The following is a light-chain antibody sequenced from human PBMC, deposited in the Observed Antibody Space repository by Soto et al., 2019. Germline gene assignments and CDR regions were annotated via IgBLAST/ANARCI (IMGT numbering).Light chain of an antibody. J-gene: IGKJ4*01. Sequence: EVVMTQSPATLSVSPGEGVTLSCRASQGIGDTLAWYQHKPGQTPRLLIYDASNRASGIPARFSGSGSGTDFTLSISSLEPDDFAVYYCQQRSTWPLTFGGGTKVEIK. CDR1: QGIGDT. CDR2: DAS. CDR3: QQRSTWPLT. V-gene: IGKV3-11*01.